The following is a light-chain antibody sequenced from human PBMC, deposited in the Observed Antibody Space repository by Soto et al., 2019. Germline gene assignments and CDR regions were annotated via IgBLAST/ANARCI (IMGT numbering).Light chain of an antibody. Sequence: EIVLTQSPGTLSLSPGQRATLSCRASESISRDYLAWYQQRLGQAPRLLIYGASSVATGIPDRFSGSGSGTDFTLTISRLEPEDVAIYYCQPYGGVPYTFGQGTKLEIK. CDR2: GAS. J-gene: IGKJ2*01. CDR3: QPYGGVPYT. V-gene: IGKV3-20*01. CDR1: ESISRDY.